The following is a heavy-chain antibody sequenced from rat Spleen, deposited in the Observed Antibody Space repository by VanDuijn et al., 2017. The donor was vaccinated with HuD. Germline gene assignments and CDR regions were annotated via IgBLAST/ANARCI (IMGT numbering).Heavy chain of an antibody. CDR2: ISNDGSIT. Sequence: EVQLVESDGGLVQPGRSLKLSCAASGFSFSDYYMAWVRQAPTKGLEWVATISNDGSITYYRDSVKGRFTISRDNAKSTLYLEMDSLTSEDTATYYSASNVDLGQGVMITGSS. J-gene: IGHJ2*01. CDR3: ASNVD. CDR1: GFSFSDYY. V-gene: IGHV5-29*01.